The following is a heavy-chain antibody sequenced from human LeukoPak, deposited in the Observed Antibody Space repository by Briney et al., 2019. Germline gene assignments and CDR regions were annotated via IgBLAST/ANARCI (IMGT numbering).Heavy chain of an antibody. CDR3: ARIIGPSSGYDFDC. V-gene: IGHV3-66*01. Sequence: GGSLRLSCAASGFTFSGYSMNWVRQAPGKGLEWVSVIYSGGSTYYADSVKGRFTISRDNSKNTLYLQMNSLRAEDTAVYYCARIIGPSSGYDFDCWGQGTLVTVSS. D-gene: IGHD3-22*01. CDR2: IYSGGST. CDR1: GFTFSGYS. J-gene: IGHJ4*02.